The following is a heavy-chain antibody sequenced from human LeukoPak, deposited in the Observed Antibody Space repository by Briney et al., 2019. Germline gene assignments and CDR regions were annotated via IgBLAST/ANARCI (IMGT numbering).Heavy chain of an antibody. J-gene: IGHJ4*02. CDR3: ARRGFASSWYSDY. CDR1: GYSFTNYW. D-gene: IGHD6-13*01. CDR2: IYPGDSDT. V-gene: IGHV5-51*01. Sequence: GESLKISCKGSGYSFTNYWIGWVRQMPGKGLEWMGIIYPGDSDTRYSPSFQGQVTISADKSISTAYLQWSSLEASDTAMYHCARRGFASSWYSDYWGQGTLVTVSS.